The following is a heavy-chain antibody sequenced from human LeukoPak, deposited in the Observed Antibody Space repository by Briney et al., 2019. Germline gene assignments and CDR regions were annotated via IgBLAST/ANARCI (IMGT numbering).Heavy chain of an antibody. V-gene: IGHV4-59*08. D-gene: IGHD4-17*01. Sequence: SETLSLTCTVSGGSLSSYYWSWIRQPPGKGLEWIGYIYYSGSTNYNPSLKSRVTISVDTSKNQFSLKLSSVTAADTAVYYCARAYGDYSFDYWGQGTLVTVSS. CDR2: IYYSGST. CDR3: ARAYGDYSFDY. CDR1: GGSLSSYY. J-gene: IGHJ4*02.